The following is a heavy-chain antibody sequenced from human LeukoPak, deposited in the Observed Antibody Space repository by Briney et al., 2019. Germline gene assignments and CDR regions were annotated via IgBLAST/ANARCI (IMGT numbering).Heavy chain of an antibody. D-gene: IGHD2-2*02. CDR1: GYSFTSSW. CDR3: ARQGRVTVSCHTIDD. Sequence: GESLKIFCKGSGYSFTSSWIAWVRQMPGKGLELMGIIHPPDSNTRYRPPFQGQVTISVDKSIDTAYLEWSSLKAADTAMYYCARQGRVTVSCHTIDDWGQGTLVTVSS. J-gene: IGHJ4*02. V-gene: IGHV5-51*01. CDR2: IHPPDSNT.